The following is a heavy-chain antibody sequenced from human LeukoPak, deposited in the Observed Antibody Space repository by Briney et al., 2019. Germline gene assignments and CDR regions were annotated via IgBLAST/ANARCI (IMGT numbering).Heavy chain of an antibody. CDR1: GFTFSSYG. V-gene: IGHV3-33*06. J-gene: IGHJ4*02. CDR2: IWYGGSNK. CDR3: AKEGPRSAFDY. Sequence: GGSLRLSCAASGFTFSSYGMHWVRQAPGKGLEWVAVIWYGGSNKYYADSVKGRFTISRDNSKNTLYLQMNSLRAEDTAVYYCAKEGPRSAFDYWGQGTLVTVSS.